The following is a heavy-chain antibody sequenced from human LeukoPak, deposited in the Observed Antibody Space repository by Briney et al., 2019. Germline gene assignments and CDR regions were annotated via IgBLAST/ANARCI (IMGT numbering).Heavy chain of an antibody. D-gene: IGHD6-13*01. CDR1: GYTFTRYD. CDR2: MNPNSGNT. J-gene: IGHJ4*02. V-gene: IGHV1-8*03. CDR3: ARRAAAGPALDY. Sequence: ASMKVSCKASGYTFTRYDTNWVRQATGQGLEWMGWMNPNSGNTTNAQKFQGRVTITRNTSINTAYIELSSRRSEDTAVYCCARRAAAGPALDYWGQGTLVTVSS.